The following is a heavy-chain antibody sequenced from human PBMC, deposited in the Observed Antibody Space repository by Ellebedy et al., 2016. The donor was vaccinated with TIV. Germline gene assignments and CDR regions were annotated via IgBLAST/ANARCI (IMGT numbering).Heavy chain of an antibody. V-gene: IGHV3-20*01. CDR3: ARGGVSSYLDY. D-gene: IGHD3-10*01. Sequence: GESLKISXAASGFTFDDYAMHWVRQAPGKGLEWVSGISWNGGTTDYADSVKGRFTISRDNAKNSLYLQMNSLRAEDTALYHCARGGVSSYLDYWGQGTLVTVSS. J-gene: IGHJ4*02. CDR1: GFTFDDYA. CDR2: ISWNGGTT.